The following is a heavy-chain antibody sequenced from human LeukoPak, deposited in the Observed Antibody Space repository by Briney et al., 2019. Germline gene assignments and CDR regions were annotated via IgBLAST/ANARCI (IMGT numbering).Heavy chain of an antibody. CDR2: IWYDGSNK. D-gene: IGHD2-15*01. V-gene: IGHV3-33*01. CDR3: ARDRDCGDGGCYPHFDY. CDR1: GFTFSSYG. Sequence: PGRSLRLSCAASGFTFSSYGMHWVRQAPGKGLEWVAVIWYDGSNKYYADSVKGRFTISRDNSKNTLYLQMNSLRVEDTAVYYCARDRDCGDGGCYPHFDYWGQGVRVTVSS. J-gene: IGHJ4*02.